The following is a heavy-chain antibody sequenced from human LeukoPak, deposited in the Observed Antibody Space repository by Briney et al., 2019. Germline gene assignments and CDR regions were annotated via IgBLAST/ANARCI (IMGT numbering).Heavy chain of an antibody. CDR1: GFSFSDYY. CDR3: VRDNAVATTIY. D-gene: IGHD2-21*02. J-gene: IGHJ4*02. V-gene: IGHV3-11*01. CDR2: ISSRDSTV. Sequence: PGGSLRLSCAASGFSFSDYYMSWIRQAPGKGLEWLSYISSRDSTVDYADSVKGRSTISRDNAKNSLYLQMNSLRAEDTAMYYCVRDNAVATTIYWGQGTLVTVSS.